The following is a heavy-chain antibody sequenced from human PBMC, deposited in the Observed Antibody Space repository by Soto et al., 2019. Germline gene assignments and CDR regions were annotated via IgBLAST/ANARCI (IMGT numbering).Heavy chain of an antibody. D-gene: IGHD1-26*01. CDR2: ISTSGSTI. J-gene: IGHJ4*02. V-gene: IGHV3-48*03. Sequence: EVQLVESGGGLVQPGGSLRLSCAASGFSFNTYEMNWVRQAPGKGLEWVSYISTSGSTIYYADSVKGRFTISRDNGKNSLYLQTNSLRAEDTAVYYCAYGGSCDYWGQGTQVTVSS. CDR3: AYGGSCDY. CDR1: GFSFNTYE.